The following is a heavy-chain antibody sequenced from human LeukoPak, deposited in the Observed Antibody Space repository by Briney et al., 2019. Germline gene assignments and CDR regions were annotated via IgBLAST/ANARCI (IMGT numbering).Heavy chain of an antibody. CDR3: ARDLLSLPHKYFDS. CDR2: IRYDGSQK. CDR1: GFSFSNYG. J-gene: IGHJ4*02. V-gene: IGHV3-30*02. Sequence: GGSLRLSFAASGFSFSNYGMHWVRQAPGKGLEWVAYIRYDGSQKYYGDSVKGRFTISRDNSKNTVYLQMNSLRDEDTAVYYCARDLLSLPHKYFDSWGQGTLVTVSS. D-gene: IGHD3-16*01.